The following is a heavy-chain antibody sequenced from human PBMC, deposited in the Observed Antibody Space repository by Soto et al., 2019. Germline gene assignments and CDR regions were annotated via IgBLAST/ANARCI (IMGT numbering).Heavy chain of an antibody. CDR3: ARDLPRASYSSGWYNFDY. J-gene: IGHJ4*02. CDR2: ISAYNGNT. V-gene: IGHV1-18*04. Sequence: GASVKVSGKASGYTFTSYGISWVRQAPGQGLEWMGWISAYNGNTNYAQKLQGRVTMTTDTSTSTAYMELRSLRSDDTAVYYCARDLPRASYSSGWYNFDYWGQGTLVTVSS. D-gene: IGHD6-19*01. CDR1: GYTFTSYG.